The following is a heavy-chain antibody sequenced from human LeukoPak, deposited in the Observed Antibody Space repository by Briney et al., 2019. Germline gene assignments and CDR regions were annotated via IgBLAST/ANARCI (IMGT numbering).Heavy chain of an antibody. CDR2: INHSGST. CDR3: ARGYGFKRYCSSTSCRWFDP. V-gene: IGHV4-34*01. Sequence: PSETLSLTCAVYGGSFSGYYWSWIRQPPGKGLEWIGEINHSGSTNYNPSLKSRVTISVDTSKNQFSLKLSSVTAADTAVYYCARGYGFKRYCSSTSCRWFDPWGQGTLVTVSS. J-gene: IGHJ5*02. D-gene: IGHD2-2*01. CDR1: GGSFSGYY.